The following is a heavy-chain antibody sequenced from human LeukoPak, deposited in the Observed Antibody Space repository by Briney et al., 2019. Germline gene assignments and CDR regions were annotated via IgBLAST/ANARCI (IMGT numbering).Heavy chain of an antibody. CDR3: ASILGYCSGGRCYSSPFDY. V-gene: IGHV4-39*01. D-gene: IGHD2-15*01. J-gene: IGHJ4*02. CDR2: IYYSGST. Sequence: PSETLSLTCTVSGGSISSSSYYWGWIRQPPGKGLEWIGSIYYSGSTYYNPSLKSRVTISVDTSKNQFSLKLSSVTAADTAVYYCASILGYCSGGRCYSSPFDYWGQGTLVTVSS. CDR1: GGSISSSSYY.